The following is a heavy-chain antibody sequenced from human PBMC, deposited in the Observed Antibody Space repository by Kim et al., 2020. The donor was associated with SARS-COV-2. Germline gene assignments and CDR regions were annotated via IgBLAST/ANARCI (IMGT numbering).Heavy chain of an antibody. CDR3: AKGRATSNYGLDV. V-gene: IGHV3-23*01. J-gene: IGHJ6*02. Sequence: YAVSVQDRLPISSDNSKNSLHLQMNCLRPADTAVYYCAKGRATSNYGLDVWGQGTTVTVSS.